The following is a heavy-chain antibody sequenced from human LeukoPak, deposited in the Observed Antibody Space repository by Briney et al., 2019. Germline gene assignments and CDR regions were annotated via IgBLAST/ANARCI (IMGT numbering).Heavy chain of an antibody. CDR2: IYYTGST. CDR1: GGSISRYY. J-gene: IGHJ4*02. Sequence: SETLSLTCSVSGGSISRYYWSWVRQPPGKGLEWIGNIYYTGSTNYNPSLKSRVIISIDTSKNQFSLRLSSVTAADTAVYYCAALGDYAVFGLDYWGQGTLVTVSS. D-gene: IGHD4-17*01. V-gene: IGHV4-59*08. CDR3: AALGDYAVFGLDY.